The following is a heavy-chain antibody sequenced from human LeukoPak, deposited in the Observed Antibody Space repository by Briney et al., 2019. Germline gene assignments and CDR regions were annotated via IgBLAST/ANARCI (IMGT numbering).Heavy chain of an antibody. D-gene: IGHD2/OR15-2a*01. CDR3: ARVGFYARAFDI. CDR2: IYYSGST. Sequence: SETLSLTCTVAGGSISSYYWGWIRQPPGKGLEWIGYIYYSGSTNYNPSLKSRVTISVDTSKNQFSLKLTSVTAADTGVYYCARVGFYARAFDIWGQGTMITVSS. J-gene: IGHJ3*02. V-gene: IGHV4-59*01. CDR1: GGSISSYY.